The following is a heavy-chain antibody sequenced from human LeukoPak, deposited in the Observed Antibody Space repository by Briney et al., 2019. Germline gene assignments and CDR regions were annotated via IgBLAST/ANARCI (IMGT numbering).Heavy chain of an antibody. CDR3: ARDFMATITDY. D-gene: IGHD5-24*01. V-gene: IGHV3-66*01. J-gene: IGHJ4*02. CDR1: GFTFNHAW. Sequence: PGGSLRLSCAASGFTFNHAWMSWVRQAPGKGLEWVSVIYSGGSTYYADSVKGRFTISRDNSKNTLYLQMNSLRAEDTAVYYCARDFMATITDYWGQGTLVTVSS. CDR2: IYSGGST.